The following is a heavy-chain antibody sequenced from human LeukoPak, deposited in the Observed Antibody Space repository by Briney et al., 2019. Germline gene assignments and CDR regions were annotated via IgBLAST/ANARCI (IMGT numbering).Heavy chain of an antibody. CDR3: AITGGPTVTAFDL. CDR2: IKPDGSEK. J-gene: IGHJ4*02. Sequence: GGSLRLSCAASGFTFSSYWMAWVRQAPGKGLEWVANIKPDGSEKYYVDSVKGRFTISRDNAKSSLYLQMNSLRVEDTAVYYCAITGGPTVTAFDLWGQGILVTVSS. CDR1: GFTFSSYW. V-gene: IGHV3-7*02. D-gene: IGHD4-17*01.